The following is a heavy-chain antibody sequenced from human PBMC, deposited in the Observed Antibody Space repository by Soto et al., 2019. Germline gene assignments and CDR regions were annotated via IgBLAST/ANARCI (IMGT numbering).Heavy chain of an antibody. J-gene: IGHJ6*02. V-gene: IGHV3-7*03. CDR3: ARERRTAFTMIVVARPMDV. Sequence: EVQLVESGGGLVQPGGSLRLSCAASGFTFSSYWMSWVRQAPGKGLEWVANIKQDGSEKYYVDSVKGRFTISRDNAKNSLYLQMNSLRAEDTAVYYCARERRTAFTMIVVARPMDVWGQGTTVTVSS. D-gene: IGHD3-22*01. CDR2: IKQDGSEK. CDR1: GFTFSSYW.